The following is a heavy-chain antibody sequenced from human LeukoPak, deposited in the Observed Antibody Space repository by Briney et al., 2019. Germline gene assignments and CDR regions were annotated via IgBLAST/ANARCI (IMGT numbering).Heavy chain of an antibody. Sequence: SVKVSCKASGGTFSSYAISWVRQAPGQGLEWMGGIIPTFGTANYAQKFQGRVTITADESTSTAYMELSSLRSEDTAVYYCARVRIPHGDYVGFDYWGQGTLVTVSS. D-gene: IGHD4-17*01. J-gene: IGHJ4*02. CDR2: IIPTFGTA. CDR1: GGTFSSYA. V-gene: IGHV1-69*13. CDR3: ARVRIPHGDYVGFDY.